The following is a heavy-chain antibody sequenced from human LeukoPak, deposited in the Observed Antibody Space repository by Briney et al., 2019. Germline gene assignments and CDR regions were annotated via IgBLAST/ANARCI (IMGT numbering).Heavy chain of an antibody. J-gene: IGHJ4*02. V-gene: IGHV3-48*03. D-gene: IGHD3-10*01. Sequence: GGSLRLSCAASGFTFSSYEMNWVRQAPGKGLEWVSYISSSGSTIYYADSVKGRFTISRDNAKNSLNLQMNSLRAEDTAVYYCARDGFGGDGLHYWGQGTLVTVSS. CDR1: GFTFSSYE. CDR3: ARDGFGGDGLHY. CDR2: ISSSGSTI.